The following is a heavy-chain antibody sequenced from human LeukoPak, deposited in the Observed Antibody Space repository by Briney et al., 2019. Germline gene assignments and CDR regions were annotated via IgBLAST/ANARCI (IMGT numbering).Heavy chain of an antibody. J-gene: IGHJ4*02. CDR2: INHSGST. CDR1: GGSFSGYY. D-gene: IGHD3-9*01. Sequence: PSETLSLTCAVYGGSFSGYYWSWIRQPPGKGLEWIGEINHSGSTNYNPSLKSRVTISVDTSKNQFPLKLSSVTAADTAVYYCARGRLRYFDWFLAYWGQGTLVTVSS. V-gene: IGHV4-34*01. CDR3: ARGRLRYFDWFLAY.